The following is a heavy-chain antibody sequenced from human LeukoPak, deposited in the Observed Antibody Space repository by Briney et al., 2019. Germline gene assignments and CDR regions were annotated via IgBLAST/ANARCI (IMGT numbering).Heavy chain of an antibody. CDR2: TYYRSKWYN. V-gene: IGHV6-1*01. CDR3: ARAVTGTTWEEYYFDY. CDR1: GDSVSSNSAA. D-gene: IGHD1-7*01. J-gene: IGHJ4*02. Sequence: SQTLSLTCGISGDSVSSNSAAWNWIRQSPSRGLEWLGRTYYRSKWYNDYAVSVKSRITINPDTSKNQFSLQLNSVTPEDTAVYYCARAVTGTTWEEYYFDYWGQGTLVTVSS.